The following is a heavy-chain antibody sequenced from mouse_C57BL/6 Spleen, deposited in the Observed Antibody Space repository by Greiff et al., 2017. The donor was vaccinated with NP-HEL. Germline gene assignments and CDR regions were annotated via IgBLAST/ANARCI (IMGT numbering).Heavy chain of an antibody. Sequence: EVQLVESGGGLVKPGGSLKLSCAASGFTFSDSGMHWVRQAPEKGLEWVAYISSGSSTIYYADTVKGRFTISRDNAKNTLFLQMTSLRSEDTAMYYCARNFLYYYAMDYWGQGTSVTVSS. CDR3: ARNFLYYYAMDY. J-gene: IGHJ4*01. CDR2: ISSGSSTI. V-gene: IGHV5-17*01. CDR1: GFTFSDSG.